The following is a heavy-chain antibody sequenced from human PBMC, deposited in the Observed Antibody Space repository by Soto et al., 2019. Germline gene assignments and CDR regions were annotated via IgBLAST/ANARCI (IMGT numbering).Heavy chain of an antibody. Sequence: GESLKISCKGSGYRFSSYWIAWVRQMPGKGLEWMGIIYPGDSDTIYSPSFQGQVTFSADKSTSTAYLQWSSLKASDTAVYYCARQGSNGAYYYYGMDVWGQGTTVTVSS. D-gene: IGHD2-8*01. CDR3: ARQGSNGAYYYYGMDV. J-gene: IGHJ6*02. CDR2: IYPGDSDT. V-gene: IGHV5-51*01. CDR1: GYRFSSYW.